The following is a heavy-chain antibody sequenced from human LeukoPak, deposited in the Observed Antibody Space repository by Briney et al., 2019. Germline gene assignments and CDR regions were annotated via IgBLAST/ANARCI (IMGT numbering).Heavy chain of an antibody. CDR3: ARRGSSGWLDY. Sequence: GGALKISWKGSGYRFTSYWIGGGRQMPGKGLEGMGIIYPGDSDTRYSPSFQGQVTISADKSISTAYLQWSSLKASDTAMYYCARRGSSGWLDYWGQGTLVTVSS. D-gene: IGHD6-19*01. V-gene: IGHV5-51*01. J-gene: IGHJ4*02. CDR2: IYPGDSDT. CDR1: GYRFTSYW.